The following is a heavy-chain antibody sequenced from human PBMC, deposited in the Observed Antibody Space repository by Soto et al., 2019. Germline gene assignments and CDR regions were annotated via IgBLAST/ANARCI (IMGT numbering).Heavy chain of an antibody. D-gene: IGHD2-2*01. J-gene: IGHJ4*02. CDR1: GLTFSSYW. CDR2: IRQDGSEK. V-gene: IGHV3-7*03. Sequence: GGSLRLSCAASGLTFSSYWMIWVRQAPERGLEWVGNIRQDGSEKHYVDSVKGRFTISRDNAKNSLYLQMSSLRADDTAVYYCARGGCSSTTCHRGEYWGQGTMVTVSS. CDR3: ARGGCSSTTCHRGEY.